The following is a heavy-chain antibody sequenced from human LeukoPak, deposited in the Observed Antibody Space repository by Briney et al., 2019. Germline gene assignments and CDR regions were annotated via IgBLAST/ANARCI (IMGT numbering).Heavy chain of an antibody. J-gene: IGHJ4*02. V-gene: IGHV4-59*11. CDR3: GRGGGGSYLEYSFDY. D-gene: IGHD3-10*01. Sequence: SETLSLTCTVSGASITRRYWSWIRQPPGKGREGIGYINYSGNTNYNPSVKSRVTISVDTSKNQFSLKLSSVTAADTAVYYCGRGGGGSYLEYSFDYWGQGTLVTVSS. CDR2: INYSGNT. CDR1: GASITRRY.